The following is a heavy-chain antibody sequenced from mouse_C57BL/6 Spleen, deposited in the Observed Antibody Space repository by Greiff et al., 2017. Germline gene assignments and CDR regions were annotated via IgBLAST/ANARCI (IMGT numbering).Heavy chain of an antibody. CDR3: TRGSNDWYFDY. Sequence: EVQLVESGGGLVQPGASMKLSCAASGFTFSDACMDWVRQCPEKGLEWVAEIRHKANNHATYYAESVKGGFTISRDDSKSSVYLQMNSLRAEDTGSYDCTRGSNDWYFDYWGQGTTLTVSS. CDR2: IRHKANNHAT. V-gene: IGHV6-6*01. CDR1: GFTFSDAC. J-gene: IGHJ2*01. D-gene: IGHD2-12*01.